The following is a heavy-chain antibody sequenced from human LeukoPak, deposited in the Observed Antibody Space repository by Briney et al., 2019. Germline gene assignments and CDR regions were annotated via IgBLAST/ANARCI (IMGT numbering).Heavy chain of an antibody. CDR3: ARANYGSGSYYKSYFDY. J-gene: IGHJ4*02. V-gene: IGHV1-69*13. CDR2: IIPIFGTA. CDR1: GGTFSSYA. Sequence: ASVKVSCKASGGTFSSYAISWVRQATGQGLEWMGGIIPIFGTANYAQKFQGRVTITADESTSTAYMELSSLRSEDTAVYYCARANYGSGSYYKSYFDYWGQGTLVTVSS. D-gene: IGHD3-10*01.